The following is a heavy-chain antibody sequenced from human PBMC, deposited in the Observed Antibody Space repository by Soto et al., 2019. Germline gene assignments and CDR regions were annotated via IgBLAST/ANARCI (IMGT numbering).Heavy chain of an antibody. D-gene: IGHD6-13*01. V-gene: IGHV1-2*02. CDR3: SLTGYSSSWYWFDP. Sequence: ASVKVSCKASGYTFTGYYMHWVRQAPGQGLEWMGWINPNSGGTNYAQKFQGRVTMTRDTSISTAYMELSRLRSDDTAVYYCSLTGYSSSWYWFDPWGQGTLVTVS. CDR1: GYTFTGYY. J-gene: IGHJ5*02. CDR2: INPNSGGT.